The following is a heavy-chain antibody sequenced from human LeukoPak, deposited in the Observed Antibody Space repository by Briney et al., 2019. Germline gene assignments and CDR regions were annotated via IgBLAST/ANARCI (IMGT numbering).Heavy chain of an antibody. Sequence: ASVKVSFKASGYSFSTYTMHWVHPAPGQRLEWMGWINAGNGNTKYSQNFQGRVTITRDTSANTAYMEMSSLRSEDTAVYYCAREIDRDDYNRFFDYWGQGTLVTVSS. V-gene: IGHV1-3*01. D-gene: IGHD4-4*01. CDR3: AREIDRDDYNRFFDY. CDR1: GYSFSTYT. J-gene: IGHJ4*02. CDR2: INAGNGNT.